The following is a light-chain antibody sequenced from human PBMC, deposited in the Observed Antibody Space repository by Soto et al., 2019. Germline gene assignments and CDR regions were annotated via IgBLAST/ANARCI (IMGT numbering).Light chain of an antibody. CDR1: QSLNNW. CDR2: KAS. Sequence: DVQMTPSPSTLSASVGDTVTITCRASQSLNNWLAWYQQRPGKAPKLLIYKASSLESGVPSRFSGSGSGTEFTLTISSLQPDDFATYYCQQYNTYSWTFGQGTKVEI. V-gene: IGKV1-5*03. CDR3: QQYNTYSWT. J-gene: IGKJ1*01.